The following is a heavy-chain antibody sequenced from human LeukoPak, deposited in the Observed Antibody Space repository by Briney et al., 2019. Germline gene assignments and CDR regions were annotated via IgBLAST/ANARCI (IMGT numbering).Heavy chain of an antibody. Sequence: GGSLGLSCAASGFTVSSNYMSWVRQAPGKGLEWVSVIYSGGSTYYADSVKGRFTISRDNSRNTLNLQMNSLRAEGAAVYYCARGYSSDNWGQGTLVTVSS. CDR3: ARGYSSDN. V-gene: IGHV3-66*01. CDR2: IYSGGST. J-gene: IGHJ4*02. CDR1: GFTVSSNY. D-gene: IGHD2-21*01.